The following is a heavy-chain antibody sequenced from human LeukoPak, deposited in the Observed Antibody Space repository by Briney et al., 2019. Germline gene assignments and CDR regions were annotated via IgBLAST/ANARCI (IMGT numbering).Heavy chain of an antibody. J-gene: IGHJ6*02. D-gene: IGHD2/OR15-2a*01. CDR1: GFTFSSYA. CDR2: ISGSGGTT. V-gene: IGHV3-23*01. Sequence: EAGGSLRLSCAASGFTFSSYAMSWVRQAPGKGLEWVSGISGSGGTTYYADSVKGRFTMSRDNSKNTVYLQMNSLRAEDTAVYYCAKYFYDYSYYGMDVWGQGTTVTVSS. CDR3: AKYFYDYSYYGMDV.